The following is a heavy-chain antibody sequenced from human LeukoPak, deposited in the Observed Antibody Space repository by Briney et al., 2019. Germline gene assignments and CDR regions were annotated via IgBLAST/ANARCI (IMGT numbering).Heavy chain of an antibody. D-gene: IGHD5-12*01. CDR1: GYTLTELS. Sequence: ASVKVSCKVSGYTLTELSMHWVRQAPGKGLEWVGGFDPEDGETIYAQKFQGRVTMTEDTSTDTAYMELGSLRSEDTAVYYCATSRPYSGYDLAAFDIWGQGTMVTVSS. J-gene: IGHJ3*02. CDR2: FDPEDGET. CDR3: ATSRPYSGYDLAAFDI. V-gene: IGHV1-24*01.